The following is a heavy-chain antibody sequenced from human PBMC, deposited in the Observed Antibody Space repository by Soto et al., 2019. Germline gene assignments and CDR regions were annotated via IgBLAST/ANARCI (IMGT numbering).Heavy chain of an antibody. V-gene: IGHV1-69*01. CDR3: ARDGGGSSSYYYYYGMDV. D-gene: IGHD6-6*01. CDR2: IIPIFGTA. J-gene: IGHJ6*02. Sequence: QVQLVQSGAEVKKPGSSVKVSCKASGGTFSSYAISWVRQAPGQGLEWMGGIIPIFGTANYAQKFQGRVTITAGESTSTAYMELSSLRSEDTAVYYCARDGGGSSSYYYYYGMDVWGQGTTVTVSS. CDR1: GGTFSSYA.